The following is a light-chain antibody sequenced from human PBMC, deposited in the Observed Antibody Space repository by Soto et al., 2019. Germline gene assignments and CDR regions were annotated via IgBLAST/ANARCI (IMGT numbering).Light chain of an antibody. CDR3: QQYGSSPLIS. Sequence: VLPQSPGTLSLSPGDSATLSGMANQPVSSTYLAWYQQKPGQAPRLLIYGASKRATGIPDRFSGSGSGRDFTLTISGLEPEDFAVYYCQQYGSSPLISFGQGTRLEIK. V-gene: IGKV3-20*01. J-gene: IGKJ5*01. CDR2: GAS. CDR1: QPVSSTY.